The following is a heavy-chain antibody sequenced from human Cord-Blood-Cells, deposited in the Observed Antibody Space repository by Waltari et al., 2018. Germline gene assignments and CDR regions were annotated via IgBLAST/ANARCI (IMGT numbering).Heavy chain of an antibody. V-gene: IGHV4-34*01. D-gene: IGHD2-2*01. CDR2: INHSGST. Sequence: QVQLQQWGAGLLKPSETLSLTCAVYGGSFSGYYWSWIRQPPGKGLEWIGEINHSGSTNYNPYLKSRVTISVDTSKNQFSLKLSSVTAADTAVYYFAVVPAANWFDPWGQGTLVTVSS. J-gene: IGHJ5*02. CDR1: GGSFSGYY. CDR3: AVVPAANWFDP.